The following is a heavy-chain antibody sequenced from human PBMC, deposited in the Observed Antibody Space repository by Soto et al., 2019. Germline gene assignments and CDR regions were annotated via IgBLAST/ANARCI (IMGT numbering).Heavy chain of an antibody. D-gene: IGHD1-26*01. Sequence: PSETLSLTCTVSGGSIGTSSSSWIRQPPGKGLEWVGYIDYGGSTNYNPAPKSRVTISVDPNQNHFSLPLSFLTAAETTVYYCGRDRRSSGRIDPTDISGQGTLVPVTS. CDR3: GRDRRSSGRIDPTDI. CDR2: IDYGGST. CDR1: GGSIGTSS. J-gene: IGHJ3*02. V-gene: IGHV4-59*01.